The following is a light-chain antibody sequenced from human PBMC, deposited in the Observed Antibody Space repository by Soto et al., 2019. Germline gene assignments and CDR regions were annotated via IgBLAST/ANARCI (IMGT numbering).Light chain of an antibody. V-gene: IGKV1-5*03. CDR2: EAS. CDR3: QQYNGYWA. CDR1: QSISDS. J-gene: IGKJ1*01. Sequence: DIQMTQSPSTLSASVGDRVTITCRASQSISDSLAWYQQKPGKAPKLLIYEASNLKSGVPSRFSGSGSGTEYTLTISSLQPDDFAGYDCQQYNGYWAFGQGTKVEIK.